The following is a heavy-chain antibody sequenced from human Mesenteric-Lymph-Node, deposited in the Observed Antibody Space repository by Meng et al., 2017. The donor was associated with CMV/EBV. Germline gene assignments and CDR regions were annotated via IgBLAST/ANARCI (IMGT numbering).Heavy chain of an antibody. V-gene: IGHV3-9*01. CDR3: AKASGWYCSSTSCYWGYYFDY. J-gene: IGHJ4*02. CDR1: GFTFDDYA. Sequence: SLKISCAASGFTFDDYAMHWVRQAPGKGLEWVSGISWNSGSIGYADSVKGRFTISRDNAKNSLYLQMNSLRAEDTALYYCAKASGWYCSSTSCYWGYYFDYWGQGTLVTVSS. D-gene: IGHD2-2*01. CDR2: ISWNSGSI.